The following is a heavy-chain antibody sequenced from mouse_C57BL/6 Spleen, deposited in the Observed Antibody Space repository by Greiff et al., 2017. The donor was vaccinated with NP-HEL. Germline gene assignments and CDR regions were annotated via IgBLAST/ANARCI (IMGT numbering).Heavy chain of an antibody. D-gene: IGHD1-1*01. CDR1: GYSITSDY. J-gene: IGHJ3*01. V-gene: IGHV3-8*01. CDR3: ARYTLLSPENYGSRD. Sequence: EVQLQQSGPGLAKPSQTLSLTCSVTGYSITSDYWNWIRKFPGNKLEYMGYISYSGSTYYNPSLKSRISITRDTSKNQYYLQLNSVTTEDTATYYCARYTLLSPENYGSRDWGQGTLVTVSA. CDR2: ISYSGST.